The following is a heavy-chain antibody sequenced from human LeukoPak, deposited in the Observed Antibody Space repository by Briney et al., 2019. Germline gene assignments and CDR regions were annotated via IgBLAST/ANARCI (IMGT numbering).Heavy chain of an antibody. CDR2: IYYSGST. J-gene: IGHJ4*02. CDR3: ARDADGFRLTPLY. CDR1: GGSISSSSYY. V-gene: IGHV4-39*07. Sequence: PSETLSLTCTVSGGSISSSSYYWGWIRQPPGKGLEWIGIIYYSGSTYYNPSLKSRVTLSVDTSKNQFSLKLSSVTAADTAVYYCARDADGFRLTPLYWGQGTLVTVSS. D-gene: IGHD3-3*01.